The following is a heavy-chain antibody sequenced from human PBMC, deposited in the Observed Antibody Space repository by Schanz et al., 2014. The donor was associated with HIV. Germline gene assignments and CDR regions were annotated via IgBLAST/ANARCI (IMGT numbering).Heavy chain of an antibody. J-gene: IGHJ6*02. V-gene: IGHV3-30*18. CDR1: GFTFSGFA. Sequence: VQLLESGGGLVQPGGSLRLSCAASGFTFSGFAMSWVRQTPGKGLEWVAVISYDGTKKHYADSVKGRFTISRDNSKNALYLQMNNLRADDAAVYYCAKDRNYYESKYRGKGNYYYYYGMDVWGQGTTVTVSS. CDR2: ISYDGTKK. D-gene: IGHD3-22*01. CDR3: AKDRNYYESKYRGKGNYYYYYGMDV.